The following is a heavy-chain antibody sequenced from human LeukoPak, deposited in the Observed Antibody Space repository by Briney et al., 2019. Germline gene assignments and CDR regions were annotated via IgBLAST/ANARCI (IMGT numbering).Heavy chain of an antibody. Sequence: SETLSLTCTVSGGSLSNYYWNWIRQPAGKELEWIGRILPSGQTTYNPSLKSRVTMSLDTSKNQVSLKLNSVTDADTAVYYCTRGREYGDYLDYWGQGTLVTASS. CDR3: TRGREYGDYLDY. CDR1: GGSLSNYY. D-gene: IGHD2/OR15-2a*01. V-gene: IGHV4-4*07. CDR2: ILPSGQT. J-gene: IGHJ4*02.